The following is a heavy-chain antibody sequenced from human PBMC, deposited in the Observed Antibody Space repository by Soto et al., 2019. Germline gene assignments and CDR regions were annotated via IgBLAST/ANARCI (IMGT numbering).Heavy chain of an antibody. Sequence: SVKVSCKASGGTFSSYAISWVRQAPGQGLEWMGGIIPIFGTANYAQKFQGRVTITADKSTSTAYMELSSLRSEDTAVYYCAREPPEGHLLVRGYSGYDYYYGMDVWGQGTTVTVSS. CDR3: AREPPEGHLLVRGYSGYDYYYGMDV. D-gene: IGHD5-12*01. CDR2: IIPIFGTA. CDR1: GGTFSSYA. V-gene: IGHV1-69*06. J-gene: IGHJ6*02.